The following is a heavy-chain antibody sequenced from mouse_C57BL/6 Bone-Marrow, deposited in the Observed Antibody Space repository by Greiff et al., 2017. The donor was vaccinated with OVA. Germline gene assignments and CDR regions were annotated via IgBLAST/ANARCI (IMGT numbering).Heavy chain of an antibody. V-gene: IGHV14-4*01. CDR2: IDPENGDT. J-gene: IGHJ2*01. D-gene: IGHD1-1*01. CDR3: ALSNYVDY. CDR1: GFNIKDDY. Sequence: VQLQQSGAELVRPGASVKLSCTASGFNIKDDYMHWVKQRPEQGLEWIGWIDPENGDTEYASKFQGKATITADTSSNTAYLQLSSLTSEDTAIYYCALSNYVDYWGQGTTLTVSS.